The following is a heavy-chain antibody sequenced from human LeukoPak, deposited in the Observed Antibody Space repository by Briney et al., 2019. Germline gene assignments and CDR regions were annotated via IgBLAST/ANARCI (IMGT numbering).Heavy chain of an antibody. Sequence: SETLSLTCAVYGGSFSGYYWSWIRQPPGKGLEWIGEINHSGSTNYNPSLKSRVTISVDTSKNQFSLKLSSVTAADTAVYYCARGALGGARLFGYWGQGTLVTVSS. CDR1: GGSFSGYY. V-gene: IGHV4-34*01. CDR2: INHSGST. D-gene: IGHD3-16*01. J-gene: IGHJ4*02. CDR3: ARGALGGARLFGY.